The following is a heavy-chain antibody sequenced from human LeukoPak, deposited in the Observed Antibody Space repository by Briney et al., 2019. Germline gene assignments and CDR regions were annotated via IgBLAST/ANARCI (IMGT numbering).Heavy chain of an antibody. CDR1: GFTFSSYW. CDR3: AIESSGSSSSFDY. CDR2: IKQDGSEK. V-gene: IGHV3-7*01. D-gene: IGHD6-6*01. J-gene: IGHJ4*02. Sequence: GGSLRLSCAASGFTFSSYWMSWVRQAPGKGLEWVANIKQDGSEKYYVDSVKGRFTISRDNAKNSLYLQMNSLRAEDTAVYYCAIESSGSSSSFDYWGQGTLVTVSS.